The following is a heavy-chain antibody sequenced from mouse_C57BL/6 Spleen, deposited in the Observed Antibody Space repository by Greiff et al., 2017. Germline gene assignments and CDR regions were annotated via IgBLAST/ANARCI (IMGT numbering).Heavy chain of an antibody. CDR1: GYAFSSSW. CDR2: IYPGDGDT. J-gene: IGHJ4*01. D-gene: IGHD1-1*01. CDR3: ARASTVDYAMGC. V-gene: IGHV1-82*01. Sequence: QVQLMQSGPELVKPGASVKISCKASGYAFSSSWMNWVKQRPGKGLEWIGRIYPGDGDTNYNGKFKGKVTLTADKSSSTAYMRLSSLTSEDSAVYFCARASTVDYAMGCWGQGTSVTVSS.